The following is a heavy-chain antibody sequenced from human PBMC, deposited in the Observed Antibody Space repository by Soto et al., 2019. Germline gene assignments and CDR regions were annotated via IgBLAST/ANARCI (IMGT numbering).Heavy chain of an antibody. J-gene: IGHJ4*02. D-gene: IGHD6-13*01. V-gene: IGHV1-46*04. CDR2: INPTGGST. CDR1: GYTFTNYY. Sequence: ASVKLSCKASGYTFTNYYIHWVRQAPGQGLEWMGIINPTGGSTSYAQKLQGRATLTMDTSTSTVYMQLSSLRFEDTAVYYCARDLAAGDYWGQGTQVTVSS. CDR3: ARDLAAGDY.